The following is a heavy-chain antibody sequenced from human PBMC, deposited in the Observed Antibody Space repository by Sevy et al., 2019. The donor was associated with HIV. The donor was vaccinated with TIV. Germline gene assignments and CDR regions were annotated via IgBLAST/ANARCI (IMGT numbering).Heavy chain of an antibody. V-gene: IGHV3-23*01. CDR3: AKPLTTPGYCTNGVCRVGDYGMDV. Sequence: GGSLRLSCAASGFSLSSYAMSWVRQAPGKGLEWVSAISGSGGSTYYADSVKGRFTISRDNSKNTLYLQMNSLRAEDTAVYYCAKPLTTPGYCTNGVCRVGDYGMDVWGQGTTVTVSS. J-gene: IGHJ6*02. D-gene: IGHD2-8*01. CDR1: GFSLSSYA. CDR2: ISGSGGST.